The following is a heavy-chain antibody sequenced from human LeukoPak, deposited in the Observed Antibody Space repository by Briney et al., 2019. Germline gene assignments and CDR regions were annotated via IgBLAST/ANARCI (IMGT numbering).Heavy chain of an antibody. V-gene: IGHV4-59*08. J-gene: IGHJ6*03. CDR1: GVSISNYY. Sequence: PSETLSLTCKVSGVSISNYYWTWIRQPPGKALEWIGYIFNTGSTNYNPSLKSRATISLDTSQNQVSLELKSVTAAGTAVYYCARQSRYYYMDVWGRGTTVTVSS. CDR3: ARQSRYYYMDV. CDR2: IFNTGST.